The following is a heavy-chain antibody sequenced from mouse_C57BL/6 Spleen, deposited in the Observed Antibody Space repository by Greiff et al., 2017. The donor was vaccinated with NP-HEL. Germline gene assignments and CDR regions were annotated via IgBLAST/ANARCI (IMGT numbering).Heavy chain of an antibody. CDR2: IDPENGDT. CDR1: GFNIKDDY. Sequence: EVQLQQSGAELVRPGASVKLSCTASGFNIKDDYMHWVKQRPEQGLEWIGWIDPENGDTEYASKFQGKATITADTSSNTAYLQLSSLTSEDTAVYYCTYDYDWYFDVWGTGTTVTVSS. V-gene: IGHV14-4*01. CDR3: TYDYDWYFDV. J-gene: IGHJ1*03. D-gene: IGHD2-4*01.